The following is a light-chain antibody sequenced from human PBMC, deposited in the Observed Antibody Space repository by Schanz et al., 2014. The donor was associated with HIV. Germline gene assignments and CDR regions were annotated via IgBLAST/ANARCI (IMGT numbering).Light chain of an antibody. J-gene: IGLJ2*01. CDR1: SSDVGGYNY. CDR2: DVS. CDR3: SSYAGFPTFVL. V-gene: IGLV2-14*01. Sequence: QSALTQPASVSGSPGQSITISCTGTSSDVGGYNYVSWYQQHPGKAPKLMIYDVSNRPSGVSNRFSGSKSGNTASLTISGLQAEDEADYYCSSYAGFPTFVLFGGGTKLTVL.